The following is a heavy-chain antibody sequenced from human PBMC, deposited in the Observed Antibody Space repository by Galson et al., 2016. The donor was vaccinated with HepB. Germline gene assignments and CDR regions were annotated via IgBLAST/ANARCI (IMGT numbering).Heavy chain of an antibody. J-gene: IGHJ4*02. CDR2: LSGSTIYI. CDR3: TRHALGGNYIPDDY. V-gene: IGHV3-21*01. CDR1: RFTFSSSS. Sequence: SLRLSCAASRFTFSSSSMSWVRQAPGKGLEWVASLSGSTIYIYYADSVKGRFTISRDNANNLLYLQMNSLRAEDTAVYYCTRHALGGNYIPDDYWGQGTLLTVSS. D-gene: IGHD2-2*02.